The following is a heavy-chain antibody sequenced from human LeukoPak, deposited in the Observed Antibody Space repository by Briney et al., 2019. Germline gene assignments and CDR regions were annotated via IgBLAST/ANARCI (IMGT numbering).Heavy chain of an antibody. J-gene: IGHJ4*02. D-gene: IGHD3-9*01. CDR1: GGSFSGYY. CDR2: INHSGST. CDR3: ARGAPISEGIDY. V-gene: IGHV4-34*01. Sequence: SETLSLTCAVYGGSFSGYYWSWIRQPPGKGLEWIGEINHSGSTNYNPSLKSRVTISVDTSKNQFSLKLSSVTAADAAVYYCARGAPISEGIDYWGQGTLVTVSS.